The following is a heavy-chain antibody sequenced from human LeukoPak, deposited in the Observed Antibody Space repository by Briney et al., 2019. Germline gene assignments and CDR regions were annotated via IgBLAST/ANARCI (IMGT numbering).Heavy chain of an antibody. CDR1: SGSISSSPYY. V-gene: IGHV4-39*01. J-gene: IGHJ5*02. CDR2: ISYSGTT. D-gene: IGHD3-22*01. Sequence: SETLSLTCTVSSGSISSSPYYWGWIRQSPGKGLEWIGSISYSGTTYYNPSLKSRVTISVDTSKNQFSLKLSSVTAADAAVYYCARRIITLRGFDPWGQGTLVTVSS. CDR3: ARRIITLRGFDP.